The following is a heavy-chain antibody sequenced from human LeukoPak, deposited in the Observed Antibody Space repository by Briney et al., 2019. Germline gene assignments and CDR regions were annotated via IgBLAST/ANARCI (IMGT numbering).Heavy chain of an antibody. CDR3: ASGMELLWFGELLHWFDP. CDR1: GGFISSSNYY. Sequence: SETLSLTCTVSGGFISSSNYYWGWIRQPPGKGLEWIGSIYYSGSTYYNPSLKSRVTISVDTSKNQFSLKLSSVSAADTAVYYCASGMELLWFGELLHWFDPWGQGTLVTVSS. V-gene: IGHV4-39*01. CDR2: IYYSGST. D-gene: IGHD3-10*01. J-gene: IGHJ5*02.